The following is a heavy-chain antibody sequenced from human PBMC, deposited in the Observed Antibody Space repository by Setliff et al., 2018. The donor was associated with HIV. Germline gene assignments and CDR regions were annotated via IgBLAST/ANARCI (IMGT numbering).Heavy chain of an antibody. V-gene: IGHV4-61*09. CDR1: GASISDGTFY. CDR2: LYIRTGTT. D-gene: IGHD2-15*01. J-gene: IGHJ4*02. Sequence: SETLSLTCTVSGASISDGTFYWSWIRQPAGKGLEWIGHLYIRTGTTNYSPSLKGRVTISLDTSNNQFSLSLSSVTASDTAVYFCARSQETSVAATEIWGQGALVTVSS. CDR3: ARSQETSVAATEI.